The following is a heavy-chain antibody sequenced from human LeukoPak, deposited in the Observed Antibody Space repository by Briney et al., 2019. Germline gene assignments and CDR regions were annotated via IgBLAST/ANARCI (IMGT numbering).Heavy chain of an antibody. J-gene: IGHJ4*02. V-gene: IGHV1-46*01. CDR1: GYTFTSYG. D-gene: IGHD3-22*01. CDR2: INPSGGST. CDR3: ARVTTRYDSSGYYGY. Sequence: ASVKVSCKASGYTFTSYGISWVRQAPGQGLEWMGIINPSGGSTSYAQKFQGRVTMTRDTSTSTVYMELSSLRSEDTAVYYCARVTTRYDSSGYYGYWGQGTLVTVSS.